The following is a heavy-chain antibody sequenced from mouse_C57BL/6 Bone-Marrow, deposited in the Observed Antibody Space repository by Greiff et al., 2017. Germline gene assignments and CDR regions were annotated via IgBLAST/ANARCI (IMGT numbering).Heavy chain of an antibody. J-gene: IGHJ3*01. CDR3: ARSFY. CDR2: INPYNGGT. Sequence: EVKVVESGPVLVKPGASVKMSCKASGYTFTDYYMNWVKQSHGKSLEWIGVINPYNGGTSYNQKFKGKATLTVDKSSSTAYMDLNSLTSEDSAVYYCARSFYWDQETLVTVSA. CDR1: GYTFTDYY. V-gene: IGHV1-19*01. D-gene: IGHD1-2*01.